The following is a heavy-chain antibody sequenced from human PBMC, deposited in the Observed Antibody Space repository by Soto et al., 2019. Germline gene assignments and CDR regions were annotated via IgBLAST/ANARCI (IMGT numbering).Heavy chain of an antibody. J-gene: IGHJ4*02. CDR1: GYTFTSYG. Sequence: GASVKVSCKASGYTFTSYGISWVRQAPGQGLEWMGWISAYNGNTNYAQKLQGRVTMTTDTSTSTAYMELRSLRSADTAVYYCARGPYYYDSSGYYTYWGQGTLVTVS. CDR2: ISAYNGNT. V-gene: IGHV1-18*01. D-gene: IGHD3-22*01. CDR3: ARGPYYYDSSGYYTY.